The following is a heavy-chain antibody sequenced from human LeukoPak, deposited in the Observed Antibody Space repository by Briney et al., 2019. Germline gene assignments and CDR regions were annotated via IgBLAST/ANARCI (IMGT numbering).Heavy chain of an antibody. CDR3: ARTTEGGYTYDYFYYYYMDV. V-gene: IGHV4-39*07. Sequence: SETLSLTCRVSGASINSGSNYWGWIRQPPGKTLEWIGSIYSSGSTYYNPSLKSRVTMSVDTSKNQFSLKLNSVTAADTAVYYCARTTEGGYTYDYFYYYYMDVWGKGTTVTISS. D-gene: IGHD5-18*01. J-gene: IGHJ6*03. CDR2: IYSSGST. CDR1: GASINSGSNY.